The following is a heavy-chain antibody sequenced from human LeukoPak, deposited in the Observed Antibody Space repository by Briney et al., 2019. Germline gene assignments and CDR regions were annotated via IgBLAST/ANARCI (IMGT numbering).Heavy chain of an antibody. CDR3: ASGYDSGAFDY. D-gene: IGHD5-12*01. J-gene: IGHJ4*02. CDR1: GFTFSDYY. V-gene: IGHV3-11*04. CDR2: MSNRGSII. Sequence: GGSLRLSCAASGFTFSDYYMNWIRQAPGRGLEWISYMSNRGSIIYYADSVKGRFTISRDNAKNSLYLQMNSLRTEDTAVYFCASGYDSGAFDYWGQGTLVTVSS.